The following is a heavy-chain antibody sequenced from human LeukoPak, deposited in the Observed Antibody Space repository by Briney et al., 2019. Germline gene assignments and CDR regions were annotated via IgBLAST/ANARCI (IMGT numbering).Heavy chain of an antibody. V-gene: IGHV1-46*01. CDR1: GYTFTTYY. CDR3: ARDPVPYYDSSGYKNWIDA. D-gene: IGHD3-22*01. CDR2: INPSGATT. J-gene: IGHJ5*02. Sequence: ASVKVSCKASGYTFTTYYIHWVRQAPGQGLEWMGIINPSGATTTYAQKFQGRVSLTRDTSTTTVYMELSSLRSEDTAVYYCARDPVPYYDSSGYKNWIDAWGQGTLVTVSS.